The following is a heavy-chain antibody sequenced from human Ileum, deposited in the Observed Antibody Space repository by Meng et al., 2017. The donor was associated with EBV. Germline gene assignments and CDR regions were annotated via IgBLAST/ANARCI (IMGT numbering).Heavy chain of an antibody. J-gene: IGHJ5*01. V-gene: IGHV4-30-4*01. Sequence: QVQLQESVPGLVKPSQTLSLPSAVSGGPINGGNYYWSWLRQPPGKGLEWIGYIYYSGNTYYNPSLKSRVTISVDTSKNQFSLNLNSVTAADTAVYYCARDGGGGSGSYYRWFESWGQGTMVTVSS. CDR2: IYYSGNT. CDR3: ARDGGGGSGSYYRWFES. CDR1: GGPINGGNYY. D-gene: IGHD3-10*01.